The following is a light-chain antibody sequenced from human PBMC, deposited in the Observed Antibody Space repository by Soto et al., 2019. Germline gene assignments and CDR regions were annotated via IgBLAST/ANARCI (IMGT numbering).Light chain of an antibody. V-gene: IGKV3-15*01. Sequence: EIVMTQSPATLSVSPGERVTLSCRASQSVSSDLAWYHQKPGQAPRLLIYGVSTRATGIPARFSGSGSGTDFTLTISRLEPEDFAVYYCQQYGSSPRLTFGGGTKVDIK. J-gene: IGKJ4*01. CDR1: QSVSSD. CDR3: QQYGSSPRLT. CDR2: GVS.